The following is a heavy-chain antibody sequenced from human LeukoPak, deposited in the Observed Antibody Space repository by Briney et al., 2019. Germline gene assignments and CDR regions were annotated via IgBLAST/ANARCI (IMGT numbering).Heavy chain of an antibody. CDR1: GGSISSGDNY. CDR3: ARDLKWLVDGFDV. V-gene: IGHV4-39*07. D-gene: IGHD5-12*01. CDR2: MSYRGTT. J-gene: IGHJ3*01. Sequence: PSETLSLTCTVSGGSISSGDNYWVWIRQAPGEGLEWIGSMSYRGTTHYNASLKNRVTISTDTSKNEFSLKLSTVTAADTALYFCARDLKWLVDGFDVWGHGTLVTVSS.